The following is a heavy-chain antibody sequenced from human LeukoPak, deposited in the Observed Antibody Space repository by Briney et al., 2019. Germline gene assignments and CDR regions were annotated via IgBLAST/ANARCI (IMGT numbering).Heavy chain of an antibody. CDR3: ARGGSSLYYYYMDV. V-gene: IGHV4-34*01. CDR1: GGSFSGYY. CDR2: INHSGST. J-gene: IGHJ6*03. Sequence: PSETLSLTCAVYGGSFSGYYWSWIRQPPGKGLEWIGEINHSGSTNYNPSLKSRVTISVDTSKNQFSLKLGSVTAADTAVYYCARGGSSLYYYYMDVWGKGTTVTVSS.